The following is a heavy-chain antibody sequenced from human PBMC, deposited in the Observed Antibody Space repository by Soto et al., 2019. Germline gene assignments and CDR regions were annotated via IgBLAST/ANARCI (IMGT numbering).Heavy chain of an antibody. CDR3: ATYVVVTAIRMGWFDP. D-gene: IGHD2-21*02. J-gene: IGHJ5*02. V-gene: IGHV4-30-4*01. CDR2: INYSGTT. Sequence: QVQLQESGPGLVKPSQTLSLTCTVSGGSISSGDYYWSWIRQPPGKGLEWIGYINYSGTTFYNPSLKSRLTISVDTSKNQFSLKLRSVTAADTAVYYCATYVVVTAIRMGWFDPWGQGTLVTVSS. CDR1: GGSISSGDYY.